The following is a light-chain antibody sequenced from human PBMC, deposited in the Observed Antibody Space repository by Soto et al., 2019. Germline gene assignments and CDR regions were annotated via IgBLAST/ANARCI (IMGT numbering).Light chain of an antibody. CDR3: QQYISYLYT. CDR2: KAS. V-gene: IGKV1-5*03. J-gene: IGKJ2*01. Sequence: DIQMTQSPSTLSASVGDIVTITCRASQSISSYLAWYQQKPGKAPKLLIYKASSLERGVPSRFSGSGSGTEFTLNISSLQPDDFATYYCQQYISYLYTFGQGTKLEMK. CDR1: QSISSY.